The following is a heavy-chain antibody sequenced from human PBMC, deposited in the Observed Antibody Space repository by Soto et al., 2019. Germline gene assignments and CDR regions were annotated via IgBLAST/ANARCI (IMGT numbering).Heavy chain of an antibody. J-gene: IGHJ4*02. Sequence: SETLSLTCTVSGGSVSSGSYYWSWIRQPPGKGLEWIGYIYYSGSTNYNPSLKSRVTISVDTSKNQFSLKLSSVTAADTAVYYCAANTYDFWSGYFAGYWGQGTLVTVSS. D-gene: IGHD3-3*01. CDR1: GGSVSSGSYY. V-gene: IGHV4-61*01. CDR3: AANTYDFWSGYFAGY. CDR2: IYYSGST.